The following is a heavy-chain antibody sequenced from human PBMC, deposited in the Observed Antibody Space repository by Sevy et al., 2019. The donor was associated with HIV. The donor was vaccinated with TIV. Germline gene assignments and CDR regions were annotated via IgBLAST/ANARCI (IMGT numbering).Heavy chain of an antibody. CDR1: GFTFRSYT. CDR3: ARAPMGTVSGYSYCSDFDS. Sequence: GGSLRLSCAASGFTFRSYTMNWLRQAPGKGLEWVACISMSGNHIYYADSVKGRFTISRDNAKNSVFLQLNSLRVDDTAVYYCARAPMGTVSGYSYCSDFDSWGRGTQVTVSS. V-gene: IGHV3-21*01. CDR2: ISMSGNHI. J-gene: IGHJ4*02. D-gene: IGHD5-18*01.